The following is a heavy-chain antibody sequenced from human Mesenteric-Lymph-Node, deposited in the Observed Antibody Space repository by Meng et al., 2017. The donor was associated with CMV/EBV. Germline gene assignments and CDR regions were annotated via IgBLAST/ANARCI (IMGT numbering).Heavy chain of an antibody. Sequence: ASGGTFSDYAITWVRQAPGQGLEWMGGIIPISGIPNYAQKFQGRVTITVDESTSTTYMELSSLRSEDTAMYFCAREYYGSGSYNADYWGQGTLVTVSS. V-gene: IGHV1-69*01. D-gene: IGHD3-10*01. CDR2: IIPISGIP. CDR1: GGTFSDYA. J-gene: IGHJ4*02. CDR3: AREYYGSGSYNADY.